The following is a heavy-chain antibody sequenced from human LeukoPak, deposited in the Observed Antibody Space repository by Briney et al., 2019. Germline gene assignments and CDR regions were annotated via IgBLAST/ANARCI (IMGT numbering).Heavy chain of an antibody. V-gene: IGHV4-59*02. D-gene: IGHD2-8*01. CDR3: ARAVLATKSEHWFDS. CDR1: GVSVTSFY. CDR2: IYYTGST. Sequence: SETLSLTCTVSGVSVTSFYWSWIRQPPGKGLEWIGYIYYTGSTNYNSSLKSRVTISVDTSKNQFSLNLSSVTAADTAMYYCARAVLATKSEHWFDSWGQGTLVTVSS. J-gene: IGHJ5*01.